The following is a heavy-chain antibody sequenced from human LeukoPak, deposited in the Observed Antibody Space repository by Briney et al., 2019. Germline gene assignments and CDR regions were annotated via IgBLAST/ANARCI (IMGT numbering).Heavy chain of an antibody. CDR3: ASGADPNWYFDL. D-gene: IGHD1-26*01. V-gene: IGHV3-66*01. CDR1: GFTVSSNC. J-gene: IGHJ2*01. CDR2: IYSGGST. Sequence: GGSLRLSCAASGFTVSSNCMSWVRQAPGKGLEWVSVIYSGGSTYYADSVKGRFTISRDNSKNTLYLQMNSLRAEDTAVYYCASGADPNWYFDLWGRGTLVTVSS.